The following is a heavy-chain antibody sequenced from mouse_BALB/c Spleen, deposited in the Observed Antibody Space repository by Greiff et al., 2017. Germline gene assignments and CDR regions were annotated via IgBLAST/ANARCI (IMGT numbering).Heavy chain of an antibody. D-gene: IGHD1-1*01. J-gene: IGHJ2*01. CDR1: GFNIKDTY. V-gene: IGHV14-3*02. Sequence: VQLQQSGAELVKPGASVKLSCTASGFNIKDTYMHWVKQRPEQGLEWIGRIDPANGNTKYDPKFQGKATITADTSSNTAYLQLSSLTSEDTAVYYCAGDYYGSSYDYFDYGGQGTTLTVSS. CDR3: AGDYYGSSYDYFDY. CDR2: IDPANGNT.